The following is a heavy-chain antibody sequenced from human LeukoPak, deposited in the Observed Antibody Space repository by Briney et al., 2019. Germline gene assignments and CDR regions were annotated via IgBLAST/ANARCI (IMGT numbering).Heavy chain of an antibody. Sequence: ASVKVSCKASGYTFTGYYMHWVRQAPGQGLEWMGWINPNSGGTNYAQKFQGRVTMTRDTSISTAYMELSRLRSDDTAVYYCARSKDYDILTGSRALDPLSYGMDVWGQGTTVTVSS. J-gene: IGHJ6*02. CDR1: GYTFTGYY. D-gene: IGHD3-9*01. CDR2: INPNSGGT. CDR3: ARSKDYDILTGSRALDPLSYGMDV. V-gene: IGHV1-2*02.